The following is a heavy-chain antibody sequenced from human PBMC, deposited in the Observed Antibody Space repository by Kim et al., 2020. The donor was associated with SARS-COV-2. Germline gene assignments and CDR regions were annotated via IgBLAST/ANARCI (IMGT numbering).Heavy chain of an antibody. CDR1: GFNFNNFG. D-gene: IGHD3-22*01. CDR3: ARDRGYYDSSGYPPPPDY. Sequence: GGSLRLSCAASGFNFNNFGMHWVRQAPGKGLEWVAVIWYDGSNKYYADSVKGRFTISRDNSKNTLYLQMNSLRAEDTAVYYCARDRGYYDSSGYPPPPDYWGQGTLVTVSS. CDR2: IWYDGSNK. V-gene: IGHV3-33*08. J-gene: IGHJ4*02.